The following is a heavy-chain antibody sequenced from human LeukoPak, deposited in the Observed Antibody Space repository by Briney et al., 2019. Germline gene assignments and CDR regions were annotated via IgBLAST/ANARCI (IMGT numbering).Heavy chain of an antibody. CDR2: ISSSSSTI. J-gene: IGHJ4*02. Sequence: GGSLRLSCAASGFTFSSYSMNWVRQAPGKGLEWVSYISSSSSTIYYADSVKGRFTISRDNAKNSLYLQMNSLRAEDTAVYYCARDTAPANLPAAGDYWGQGTLVTVSS. D-gene: IGHD2-2*01. V-gene: IGHV3-48*04. CDR3: ARDTAPANLPAAGDY. CDR1: GFTFSSYS.